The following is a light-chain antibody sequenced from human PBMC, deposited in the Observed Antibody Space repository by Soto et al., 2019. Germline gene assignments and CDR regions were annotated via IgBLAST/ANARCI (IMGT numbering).Light chain of an antibody. CDR1: QSISNY. V-gene: IGKV1-27*01. Sequence: EIQMTQSPSSLSSSVGDRVTLSCRASQSISNYLAWYQQIPGKVPKLLIYAASSLQAGVPSRFSGSGSGTDFPITISLLQADDVATYYCQSYTNVPAFGGGTKVEIK. CDR3: QSYTNVPA. CDR2: AAS. J-gene: IGKJ4*01.